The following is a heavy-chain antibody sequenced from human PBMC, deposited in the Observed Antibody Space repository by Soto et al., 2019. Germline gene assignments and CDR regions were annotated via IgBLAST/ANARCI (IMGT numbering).Heavy chain of an antibody. J-gene: IGHJ6*04. CDR3: SRAIAVADSV. CDR1: GFTVSSNY. CDR2: IYSGGST. Sequence: GGSLRLSCAASGFTVSSNYMSWVRQAPGKGLEWVSVIYSGGSTYYADSVKGRFTISRDNAKNSLYLQMNSLRAEDTAVYYCSRAIAVADSVWGKGTTVTVSS. V-gene: IGHV3-53*01. D-gene: IGHD6-19*01.